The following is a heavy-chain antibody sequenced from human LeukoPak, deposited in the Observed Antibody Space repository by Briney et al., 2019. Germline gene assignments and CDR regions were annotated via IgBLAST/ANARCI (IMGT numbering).Heavy chain of an antibody. D-gene: IGHD5-24*01. CDR3: ARDDTNGYPDY. Sequence: GGSLRLSCAASGFTFSSHNMNWVRQAPGKGLEWISSISGSSSHRFYVDSVKGRFTISRDNAINSLFLQMNSLRAEDTAVYYCARDDTNGYPDYWGQGTLVTVSS. V-gene: IGHV3-21*01. CDR2: ISGSSSHR. J-gene: IGHJ4*02. CDR1: GFTFSSHN.